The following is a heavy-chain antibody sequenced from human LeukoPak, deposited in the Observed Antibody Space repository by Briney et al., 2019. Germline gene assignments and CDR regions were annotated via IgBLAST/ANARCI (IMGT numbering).Heavy chain of an antibody. Sequence: GGSLRLSCAASGFTFSSYAMSWVRQAPGKGLEWVSSISSSSTYIYYADSVKGRFTISRDNAKNSLYLQMNSLRAEDTAVYYCARVLAVAGPFDYWGQGTLVTVSS. CDR1: GFTFSSYA. D-gene: IGHD6-19*01. V-gene: IGHV3-21*06. J-gene: IGHJ4*02. CDR3: ARVLAVAGPFDY. CDR2: ISSSSTYI.